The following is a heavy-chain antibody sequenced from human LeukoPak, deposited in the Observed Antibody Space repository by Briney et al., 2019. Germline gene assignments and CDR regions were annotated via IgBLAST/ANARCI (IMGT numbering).Heavy chain of an antibody. D-gene: IGHD3-10*01. CDR2: IRSGGTTI. J-gene: IGHJ2*01. CDR1: GFTFSDYY. CDR3: ARIPAWLGAFGYFDV. Sequence: KAGGSLRLSCAASGFTFSDYYMTWIRQAPGKGLEWVSYIRSGGTTIYYADSVEGRFTISRDNAKNSLYLQMNSLRAEDTAVYFCARIPAWLGAFGYFDVWGRGTLVTVSS. V-gene: IGHV3-11*01.